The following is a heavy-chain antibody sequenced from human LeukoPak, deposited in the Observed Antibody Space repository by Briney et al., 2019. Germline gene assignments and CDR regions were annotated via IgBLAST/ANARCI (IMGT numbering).Heavy chain of an antibody. J-gene: IGHJ4*02. CDR2: INHSGST. D-gene: IGHD4/OR15-4a*01. V-gene: IGHV4-34*01. CDR1: GGSFNGYY. Sequence: PSETLSLTCAVYGGSFNGYYWSWIRQPPGKGLEWIGEINHSGSTNYNPSLKSRVTISVDTSKNQFSLKLSSVTAADTAVYYCARALRLSFDYWGQGTLVTVSS. CDR3: ARALRLSFDY.